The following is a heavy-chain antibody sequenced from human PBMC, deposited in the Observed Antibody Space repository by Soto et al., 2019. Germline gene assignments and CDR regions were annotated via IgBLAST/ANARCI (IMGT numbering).Heavy chain of an antibody. CDR1: GFTFSSYS. CDR2: ISSSSYI. V-gene: IGHV3-21*01. CDR3: ARDQYCSSTRCYVAFAY. D-gene: IGHD2-2*01. J-gene: IGHJ4*02. Sequence: GGSLRLCCAASGFTFSSYSMNWVRQAPGKGLEWVSSISSSSYIYYADSVKGRFTISRDNAKNSLYLQMNSLRAEDMAVYYCARDQYCSSTRCYVAFAYWGQGTLVTVSS.